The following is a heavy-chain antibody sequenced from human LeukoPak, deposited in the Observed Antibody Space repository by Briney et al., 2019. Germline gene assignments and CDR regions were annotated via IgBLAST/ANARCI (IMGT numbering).Heavy chain of an antibody. D-gene: IGHD6-13*01. CDR3: ARQEGIAAARGYMDV. J-gene: IGHJ6*03. V-gene: IGHV4-59*08. CDR2: FYYSGST. Sequence: SETLSLTCTVSGGSISSYYWSWVRQPPSKGLEWIGYFYYSGSTNYNPSLKSRVTISVDTSKNQSSLKLSSVTAADTAVYYCARQEGIAAARGYMDVWGKGTTVTVSS. CDR1: GGSISSYY.